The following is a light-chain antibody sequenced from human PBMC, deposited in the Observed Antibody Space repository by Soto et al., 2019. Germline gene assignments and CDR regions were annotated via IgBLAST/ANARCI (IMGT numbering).Light chain of an antibody. CDR3: QQIHSTPRT. J-gene: IGKJ1*01. V-gene: IGKV1-39*01. Sequence: DIQMTQSPSSLFASVGDRVTVTCRASQPINNFLNWYHQKPAKAPKLLIYGASSLQSGVPSRFGGGGSGTTCTLTINSVQPEDFCIYYCQQIHSTPRTFGQGT. CDR1: QPINNF. CDR2: GAS.